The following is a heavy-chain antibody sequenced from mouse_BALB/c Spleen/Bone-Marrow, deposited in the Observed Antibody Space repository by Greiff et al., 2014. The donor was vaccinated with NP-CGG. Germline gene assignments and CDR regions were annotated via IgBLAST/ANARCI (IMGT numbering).Heavy chain of an antibody. CDR1: GFSLTGYG. V-gene: IGHV2-6-7*01. CDR3: ARGEDYDDYYAMDS. Sequence: VQGVESGPGLVAPSQSLSITCTVSGFSLTGYGVNWVRQPPGKGLEWLGMIWGDGGTDYNSALKSRLSISKDNSKSQVFLKMNSLQTDDTARYYCARGEDYDDYYAMDSWGQGTSVTVSS. CDR2: IWGDGGT. J-gene: IGHJ4*01. D-gene: IGHD2-4*01.